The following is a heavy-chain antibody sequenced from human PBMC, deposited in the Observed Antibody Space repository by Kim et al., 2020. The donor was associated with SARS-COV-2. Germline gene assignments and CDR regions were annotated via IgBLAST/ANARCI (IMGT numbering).Heavy chain of an antibody. V-gene: IGHV1-69*13. Sequence: SVKVSCKASGGTFSSYAISWVRQAPGQGLEWMGGIITLFGTANYAQKFQGRVTSTADASTSTAYMELSSLRSEDTAVYYCARGNYIGSGSYFPAAFDIWGQGTMVTVSS. CDR3: ARGNYIGSGSYFPAAFDI. D-gene: IGHD3-10*01. CDR1: GGTFSSYA. CDR2: IITLFGTA. J-gene: IGHJ3*02.